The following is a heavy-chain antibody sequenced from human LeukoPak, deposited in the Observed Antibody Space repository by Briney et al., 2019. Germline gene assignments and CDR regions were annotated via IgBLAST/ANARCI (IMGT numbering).Heavy chain of an antibody. D-gene: IGHD6-19*01. CDR2: IYYSGST. V-gene: IGHV4-39*01. Sequence: PSETLSLTCSVSGDSISSRDYYWSWIRQPPGKGLEWIGTIYYSGSTYYNPSLKSRVTISVDTSKNQFSLKLSSVTAADTAVYYCARQQWLRNPLDYWGQGTLVTVSS. CDR1: GDSISSRDYY. CDR3: ARQQWLRNPLDY. J-gene: IGHJ4*02.